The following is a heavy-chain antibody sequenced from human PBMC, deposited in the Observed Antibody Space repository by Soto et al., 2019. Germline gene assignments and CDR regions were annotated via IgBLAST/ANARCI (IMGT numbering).Heavy chain of an antibody. CDR1: NGSISNYY. Sequence: PSETLSLTCTVSNGSISNYYWSWIRQPPGKGLEWIGYIYYSGSTNYNPSLKSRVTISVDTSKNQFSLKLTSVTTADTAVYYCARETTVTTFGWFDTWGQGTLVTVSS. D-gene: IGHD4-17*01. J-gene: IGHJ5*02. CDR3: ARETTVTTFGWFDT. V-gene: IGHV4-59*01. CDR2: IYYSGST.